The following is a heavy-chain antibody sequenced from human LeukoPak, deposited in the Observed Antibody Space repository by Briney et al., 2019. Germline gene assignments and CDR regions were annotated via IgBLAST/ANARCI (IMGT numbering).Heavy chain of an antibody. CDR3: ARGQAGTSWFDP. V-gene: IGHV3-74*01. J-gene: IGHJ5*02. CDR1: GFTFSSYR. Sequence: GGSLRLSCSASGFTFSSYRMYWVRQAPGKGLVWVSRINSDGSSTTYADSVKGRFTISRDNAKNTLYLQMNSLRDKDTAVYFCARGQAGTSWFDPWGQGTLVTVSS. D-gene: IGHD1-14*01. CDR2: INSDGSST.